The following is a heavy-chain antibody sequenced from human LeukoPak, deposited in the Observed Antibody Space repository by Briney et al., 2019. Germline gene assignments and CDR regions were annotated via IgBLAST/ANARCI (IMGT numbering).Heavy chain of an antibody. V-gene: IGHV1-2*04. CDR3: ARDLTSTYCGGDCYSSWYFDL. Sequence: GASVKVSCKASGYTFTGYYMHWVRQAPGQGLEWMGWINPNSGGTNYAQKFQGWVTMTRDTSISTAYMELSRLRSDDTAVYYCARDLTSTYCGGDCYSSWYFDLWGRGTLVTVSS. D-gene: IGHD2-21*02. CDR2: INPNSGGT. CDR1: GYTFTGYY. J-gene: IGHJ2*01.